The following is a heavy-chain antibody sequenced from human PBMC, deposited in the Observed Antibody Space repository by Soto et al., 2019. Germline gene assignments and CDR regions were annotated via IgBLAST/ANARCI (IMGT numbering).Heavy chain of an antibody. CDR1: SGSISSSNW. CDR3: AGGITVAGPSRDGFDI. CDR2: IYHSGST. Sequence: QVQLQESGPGLVKPSGTLSLTCAVSSGSISSSNWWSWVRQPPGKGLEWIGEIYHSGSTNYNPCLKSRVTISVDKSTNQFSLKLSSVTAADTAVYYCAGGITVAGPSRDGFDIWGQGTMVTVSS. V-gene: IGHV4-4*02. D-gene: IGHD6-19*01. J-gene: IGHJ3*02.